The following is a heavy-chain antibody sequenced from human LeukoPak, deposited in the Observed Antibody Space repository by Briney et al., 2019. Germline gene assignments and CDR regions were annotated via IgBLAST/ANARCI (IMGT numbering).Heavy chain of an antibody. CDR1: GYTFNDYY. Sequence: VASVKVSCKASGYTFNDYYIHWVRQAPGQGLEWMGGIIPIFGTANYAQKFQGRVTITADESTSTAYMELSSLRSEDTAVYYCARTDNEEYYYGSYDIWGQGTMVTVSS. J-gene: IGHJ3*02. V-gene: IGHV1-69*13. CDR3: ARTDNEEYYYGSYDI. D-gene: IGHD3-10*01. CDR2: IIPIFGTA.